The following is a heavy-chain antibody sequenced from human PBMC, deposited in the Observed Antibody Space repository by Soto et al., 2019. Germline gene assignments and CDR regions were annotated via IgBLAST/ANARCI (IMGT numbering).Heavy chain of an antibody. D-gene: IGHD6-13*01. CDR3: ARVAADGTGIVYYYYGMDV. CDR1: GFTFSNYA. V-gene: IGHV3-30-3*01. J-gene: IGHJ6*02. CDR2: ISYDGNNK. Sequence: HPGGSLRLSCAASGFTFSNYAVHWVRQAPGKGLEWVAVISYDGNNKYYADSVKGRFTISRDNSKNTLYLQMNSLRAEDTAVYYCARVAADGTGIVYYYYGMDVWGQGTTVTVSS.